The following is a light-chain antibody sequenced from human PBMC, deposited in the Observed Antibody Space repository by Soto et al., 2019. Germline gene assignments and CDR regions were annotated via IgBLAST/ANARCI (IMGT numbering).Light chain of an antibody. Sequence: EIVMTQSPATLSVSPGERATISCRASQSISSNLAWYQQKPGQAPRLLIYGASTRATGIPASFSGSGSGTEFTLTISSLQSEDFAVYYCQQYNSWPRTFGQGTK. CDR3: QQYNSWPRT. V-gene: IGKV3-15*01. CDR1: QSISSN. CDR2: GAS. J-gene: IGKJ1*01.